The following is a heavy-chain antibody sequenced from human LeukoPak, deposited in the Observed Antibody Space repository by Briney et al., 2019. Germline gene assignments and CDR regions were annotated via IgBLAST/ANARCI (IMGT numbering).Heavy chain of an antibody. J-gene: IGHJ5*02. V-gene: IGHV4-59*01. CDR1: GGSISSYY. D-gene: IGHD3-10*01. Sequence: PSETLSLTCTVSGGSISSYYWSWIRQPPGKGLEWIGYIYYKGSTNYNYNPSLKSRLIISADTSKNQFSLKLSSVTAEDTAVYYCAIGSGSYYPWFDPWGQGTLVTVSS. CDR3: AIGSGSYYPWFDP. CDR2: IYYKGSTNY.